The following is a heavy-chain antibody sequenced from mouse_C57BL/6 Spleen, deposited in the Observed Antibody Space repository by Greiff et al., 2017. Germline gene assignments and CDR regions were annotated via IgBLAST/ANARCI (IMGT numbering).Heavy chain of an antibody. V-gene: IGHV5-4*03. Sequence: EVMLVESGGGLVKPGGSLKLSCAASGFTFSSYAMSWVRQTPEQRLEWVATISDGGSYTYYPDNVKGRVTISRDNAKNNLYLQMSHLKSEDTAMYYCARGGGVTKYYAMDYWGKGTSVTVSS. CDR3: ARGGGVTKYYAMDY. CDR2: ISDGGSYT. D-gene: IGHD2-13*01. CDR1: GFTFSSYA. J-gene: IGHJ4*01.